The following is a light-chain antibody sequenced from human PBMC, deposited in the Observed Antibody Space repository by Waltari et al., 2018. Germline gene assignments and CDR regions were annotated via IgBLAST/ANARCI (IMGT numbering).Light chain of an antibody. J-gene: IGKJ1*01. CDR2: GAS. CDR1: QNVTWNF. CDR3: HQYDSSPRT. Sequence: CRCSQNVTWNFLAVYQQKPGQAPRLLIYGASISATGIPDRFSGSGSGTDFTLTISRLEPEDFAVYYCHQYDSSPRTFGQGTKVEIQ. V-gene: IGKV3-20*01.